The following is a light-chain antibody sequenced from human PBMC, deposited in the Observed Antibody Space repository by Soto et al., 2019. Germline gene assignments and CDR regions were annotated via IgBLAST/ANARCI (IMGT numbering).Light chain of an antibody. J-gene: IGKJ1*01. V-gene: IGKV3-20*01. Sequence: EIVLTQSPGTLSLSPGERATLSCRASQSVTRNYLAWYQQKPGQAPRLLIYGASSRATGIPDRFSGSGSGTDFTLTISRLEPEDFAVYYCQQYNNSPSWTFGQGTKVEI. CDR2: GAS. CDR3: QQYNNSPSWT. CDR1: QSVTRNY.